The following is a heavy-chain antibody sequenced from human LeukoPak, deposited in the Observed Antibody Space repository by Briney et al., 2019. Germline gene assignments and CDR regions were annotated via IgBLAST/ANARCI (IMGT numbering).Heavy chain of an antibody. CDR1: GFTVSSYW. CDR2: INGDESLK. J-gene: IGHJ4*02. Sequence: GESLRLSCTVTGFTVSSYWMSWVRQAPGKGLEWVANINGDESLKYHVDSVKGRFTISRDNAKNSMSLQMNSLRAEDTAVYYCVRDGRSGWHFDYWGQGILVTVSS. V-gene: IGHV3-7*01. CDR3: VRDGRSGWHFDY. D-gene: IGHD6-19*01.